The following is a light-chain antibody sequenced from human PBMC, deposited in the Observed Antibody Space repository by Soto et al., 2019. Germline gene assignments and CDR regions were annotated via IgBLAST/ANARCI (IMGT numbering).Light chain of an antibody. Sequence: PQSPYPLSVSPGARATLSCRAGPPIYSYLAWYQQKPGHAPRLLIFDASSRATGIPDRFSGSGSATDFTLPISSLEPEDFAVYYCQQRSNWPGLTFGGGTKVDIK. J-gene: IGKJ4*01. CDR3: QQRSNWPGLT. V-gene: IGKV3-11*01. CDR2: DAS. CDR1: PPIYSY.